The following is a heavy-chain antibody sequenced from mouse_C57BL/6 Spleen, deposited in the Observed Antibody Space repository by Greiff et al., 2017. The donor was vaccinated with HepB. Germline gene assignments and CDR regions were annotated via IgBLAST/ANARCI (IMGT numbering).Heavy chain of an antibody. CDR2: ISSGGDYI. CDR3: TREGHYGSSYWYFDV. J-gene: IGHJ1*03. Sequence: EVMLVESGEGLVKPGGSLKLSCAASGFTFSSYAMSWVRQTPEKRLEWVAYISSGGDYIYYADTVKGRFTISRDNARNTLYLQMSSLKSEDTAMYYCTREGHYGSSYWYFDVWGTGTTVTVSS. D-gene: IGHD1-1*01. V-gene: IGHV5-9-1*02. CDR1: GFTFSSYA.